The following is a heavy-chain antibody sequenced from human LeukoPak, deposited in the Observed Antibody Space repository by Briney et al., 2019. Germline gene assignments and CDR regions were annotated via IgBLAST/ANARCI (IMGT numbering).Heavy chain of an antibody. CDR3: ARQGGGSGSDYSSY. V-gene: IGHV5-51*01. CDR2: IYPGSSDT. D-gene: IGHD5-12*01. J-gene: IGHJ4*02. CDR1: GYSFTNYW. Sequence: GESLNISCKGSGYSFTNYWIGWVRQMPGEGLEWMGVIYPGSSDTRYSPSFQGQVTISADKSISTAYLQWSSLKASDTAMYYCARQGGGSGSDYSSYWGQGTLVTVSS.